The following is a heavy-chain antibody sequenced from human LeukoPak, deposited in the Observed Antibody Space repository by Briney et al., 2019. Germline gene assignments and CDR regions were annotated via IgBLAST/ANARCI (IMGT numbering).Heavy chain of an antibody. V-gene: IGHV3-53*01. D-gene: IGHD6-19*01. Sequence: GGSLRLSCAASGLTVSSSYMSWVRQAPGKGLEWVSIVYNDGSTYYADSMKGRFTISRDNSKNTLYLQVNSLRAEDTAMYYCAKAYSSGWYYFDYWGQGTLVTVSS. CDR2: VYNDGST. CDR3: AKAYSSGWYYFDY. J-gene: IGHJ4*02. CDR1: GLTVSSSY.